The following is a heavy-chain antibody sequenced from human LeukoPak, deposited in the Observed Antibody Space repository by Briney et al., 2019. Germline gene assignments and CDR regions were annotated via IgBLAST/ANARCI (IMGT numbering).Heavy chain of an antibody. CDR1: GYTFTSYD. Sequence: GASVKVSCKASGYTFTSYDINWVRQATGQGLEWMGWMNPNSGNTGYAQKFQGRVTITRNTSISTAYMELSSLRSEDTAVYYCARSPICGYDTPLYDYYYYMDVWGKGTTVTVAS. V-gene: IGHV1-8*03. D-gene: IGHD5-12*01. CDR2: MNPNSGNT. J-gene: IGHJ6*03. CDR3: ARSPICGYDTPLYDYYYYMDV.